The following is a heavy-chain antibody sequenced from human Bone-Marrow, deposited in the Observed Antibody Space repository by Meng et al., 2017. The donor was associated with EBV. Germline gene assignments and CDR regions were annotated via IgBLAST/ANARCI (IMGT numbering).Heavy chain of an antibody. Sequence: QVQLVYSGFEVKKPGSPGKVSCRTSGGTFRSDAVSWVRQASGQGLEWMGGLIPMVGAPHYAQKFQGRVTITADKSTSTAYMELSSLRSEDTAVYYCARSPYDILTGLFDYWGQGTLVTVSS. V-gene: IGHV1-69*06. J-gene: IGHJ4*02. CDR2: LIPMVGAP. CDR1: GGTFRSDA. CDR3: ARSPYDILTGLFDY. D-gene: IGHD3-9*01.